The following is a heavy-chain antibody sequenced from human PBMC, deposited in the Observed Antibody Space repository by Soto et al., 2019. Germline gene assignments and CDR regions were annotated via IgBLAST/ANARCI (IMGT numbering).Heavy chain of an antibody. Sequence: QVQLQESGPGLVKPSETLSLTCAVSVASFGTYYWSWIRQPRGKGLEWIGYIFYSGNLKYNPSLKRRLTISVAPSKNQITLRLTSVTAADTAVYYCASEGGGYRFDYWGQGPLVTVSS. CDR2: IFYSGNL. D-gene: IGHD1-26*01. V-gene: IGHV4-59*01. J-gene: IGHJ4*02. CDR3: ASEGGGYRFDY. CDR1: VASFGTYY.